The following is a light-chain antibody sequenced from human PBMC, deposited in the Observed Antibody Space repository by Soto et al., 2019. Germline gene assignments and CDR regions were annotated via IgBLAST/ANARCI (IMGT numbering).Light chain of an antibody. V-gene: IGKV3-15*01. CDR1: QSVSSY. CDR2: DVS. CDR3: QQYNNWPFS. Sequence: EIVLTQSPATLSLSPGERATLSCRASQSVSSYLAWYQQKPGQSPRLLIYDVSIRATGVPARFSATGSETDFTLTISGLQSGDSAVYFCQQYNNWPFSFGQGTKVDI. J-gene: IGKJ1*01.